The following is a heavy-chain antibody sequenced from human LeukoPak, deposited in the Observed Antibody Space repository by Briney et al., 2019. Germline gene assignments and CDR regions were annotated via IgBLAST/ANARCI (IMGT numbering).Heavy chain of an antibody. Sequence: SETLSLTCAVYGGSFSGYYWSWICQPPGKGLEWIGEINHSESTNYNPSLKSRVTISVDTSKNQFSLKLSSVTAADTAVYYCAREWFDPWGQGTPVTVSS. CDR1: GGSFSGYY. J-gene: IGHJ5*02. CDR3: AREWFDP. CDR2: INHSEST. V-gene: IGHV4-34*01.